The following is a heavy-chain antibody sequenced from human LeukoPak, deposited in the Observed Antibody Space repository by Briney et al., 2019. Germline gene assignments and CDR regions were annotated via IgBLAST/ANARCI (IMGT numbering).Heavy chain of an antibody. CDR2: ITSRSTT. CDR3: ARRISGSYLDY. D-gene: IGHD3-10*01. Sequence: PGGSLRLSCAASGFAFSTYGMNWVRQAPGKGLEWISYITSRSTTYYADSVRGRFTISRDNAKNSPYLEMNGLRDDDTAVYYCARRISGSYLDYWGKGTLVTVSS. CDR1: GFAFSTYG. V-gene: IGHV3-48*02. J-gene: IGHJ4*02.